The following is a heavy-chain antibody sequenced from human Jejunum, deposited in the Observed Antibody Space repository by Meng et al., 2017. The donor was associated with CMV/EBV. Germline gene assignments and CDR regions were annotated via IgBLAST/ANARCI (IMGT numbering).Heavy chain of an antibody. J-gene: IGHJ4*02. CDR1: GDSITNNSHF. V-gene: IGHV4-39*07. D-gene: IGHD3-3*01. CDR2: IYYTGTT. CDR3: ARGIYDFWEPDY. Sequence: QLQRQESGPGLVKPSETLSHTCTVSGDSITNNSHFWGWIRQSPGKGLEWIGTIYYTGTTYNNPSLKSRVAISIDTSKNQFSLKLTSVTAADTAKYYCARGIYDFWEPDYWGQGTLVTVSS.